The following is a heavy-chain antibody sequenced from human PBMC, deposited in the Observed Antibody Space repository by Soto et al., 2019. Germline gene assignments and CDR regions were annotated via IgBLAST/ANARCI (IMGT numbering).Heavy chain of an antibody. Sequence: SETLSLTCAVYGGSFSGYYWSWIRQPPGKGLEWIGEINHSGSTNYNPSLKSRVTISVDTSKNQFSLKLSSVTAADTAVYYCSRGVEYCSSTSCWGNWFDPWGQGTLVTVSS. CDR3: SRGVEYCSSTSCWGNWFDP. CDR1: GGSFSGYY. J-gene: IGHJ5*02. V-gene: IGHV4-34*01. CDR2: INHSGST. D-gene: IGHD2-2*01.